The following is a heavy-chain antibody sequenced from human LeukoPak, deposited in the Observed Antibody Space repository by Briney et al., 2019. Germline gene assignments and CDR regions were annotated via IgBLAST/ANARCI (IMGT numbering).Heavy chain of an antibody. D-gene: IGHD3-10*01. CDR3: AKPRFRGVTSYYMDV. V-gene: IGHV3-33*06. CDR1: GFTFSSYG. CDR2: IWYDGSNK. J-gene: IGHJ6*03. Sequence: GGSLRLSCAASGFTFSSYGMHWVRQAPGKGLEWVAVIWYDGSNKYYADSVKGRFTISRDNSKNMLYLQMNSLRAEDTAVYYCAKPRFRGVTSYYMDVWGKGTTVTVSS.